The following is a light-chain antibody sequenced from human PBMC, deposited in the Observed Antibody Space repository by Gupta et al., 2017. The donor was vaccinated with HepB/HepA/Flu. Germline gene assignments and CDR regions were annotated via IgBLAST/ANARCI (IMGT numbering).Light chain of an antibody. V-gene: IGLV2-14*03. CDR2: DVT. CDR3: SSYTRVSTWV. J-gene: IGLJ3*02. CDR1: SRDVGGYNY. Sequence: QSALTQPASVSGSPGQSITISCPGTSRDVGGYNYVSWYQQHPDKAPKLIIFDVTNRPSGVFSRFSGSKSGNTASLTISGLQAEDEADYYCSSYTRVSTWVFGGGTKVTVL.